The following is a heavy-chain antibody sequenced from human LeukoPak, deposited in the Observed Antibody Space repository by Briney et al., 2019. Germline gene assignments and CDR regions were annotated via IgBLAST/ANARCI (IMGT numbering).Heavy chain of an antibody. Sequence: SETLSLTCAVSGGSISSYYWSWIRQPPGKGLEWIGYIYYSGSTYYSPSLRSRVTMSVDTSKNEFSLKMSSVTPADTAVYYCARGGSSSPLDDWGQGTLVTVSS. CDR1: GGSISSYY. CDR2: IYYSGST. D-gene: IGHD6-6*01. CDR3: ARGGSSSPLDD. J-gene: IGHJ4*02. V-gene: IGHV4-59*01.